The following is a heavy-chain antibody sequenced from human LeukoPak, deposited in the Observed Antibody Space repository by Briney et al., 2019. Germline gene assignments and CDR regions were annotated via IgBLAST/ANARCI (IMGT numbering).Heavy chain of an antibody. D-gene: IGHD2-21*02. CDR2: INAGNGNT. CDR1: GYTFTSYA. CDR3: ARRCGGDCYSAGFYGMDV. Sequence: GASVKVSCKASGYTFTSYAMHWVRQAPGQRLEWMGWINAGNGNTKYSQKFQGRVTITRDTSASTAYMELSSLRSEDTAVYYCARRCGGDCYSAGFYGMDVWGQGTTVTVSS. J-gene: IGHJ6*02. V-gene: IGHV1-3*01.